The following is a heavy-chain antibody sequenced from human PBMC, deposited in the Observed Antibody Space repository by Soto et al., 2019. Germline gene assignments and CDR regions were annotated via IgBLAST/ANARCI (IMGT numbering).Heavy chain of an antibody. CDR3: TSSEDCTNGVCDY. V-gene: IGHV3-73*01. Sequence: GGSLRLSCAASGFTFSGSAVHWVRQASGKGLEWVGRIRSKANNDATAYDASVKGRFTISRDDSKNKAYLQMNSLKIEDTAVYYCTSSEDCTNGVCDYWGQGTLVTVSS. J-gene: IGHJ4*02. D-gene: IGHD2-8*01. CDR2: IRSKANNDAT. CDR1: GFTFSGSA.